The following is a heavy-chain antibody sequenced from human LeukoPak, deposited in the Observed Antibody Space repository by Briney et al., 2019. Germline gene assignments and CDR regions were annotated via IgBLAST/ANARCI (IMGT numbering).Heavy chain of an antibody. CDR2: ISYDGINK. CDR1: GFTFSSYA. D-gene: IGHD3-22*01. V-gene: IGHV3-30-3*01. J-gene: IGHJ6*02. CDR3: ARDRWANSGSFFRYYYYGMDV. Sequence: GGSLRLSCAASGFTFSSYAMSWVRQAPGRGLEWVAVISYDGINKYYAESVKGRFTISRDNSESTLHLQMNSLRAEDTAVYYCARDRWANSGSFFRYYYYGMDVWGQGTTVTVSS.